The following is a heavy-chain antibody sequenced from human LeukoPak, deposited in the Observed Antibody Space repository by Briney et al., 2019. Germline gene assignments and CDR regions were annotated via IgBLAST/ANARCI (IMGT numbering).Heavy chain of an antibody. CDR1: GGSFSGYY. V-gene: IGHV4-34*01. D-gene: IGHD6-13*01. CDR2: INHSGST. J-gene: IGHJ4*02. CDR3: ARDQQQLVWYY. Sequence: SETLSLTCAVYGGSFSGYYWSWIRQPPGKGLEWIGEINHSGSTNYNPSLKSRVTISVDTSKNQFSLKLSSVTAADTAVYYCARDQQQLVWYYWGQGTLVTVSS.